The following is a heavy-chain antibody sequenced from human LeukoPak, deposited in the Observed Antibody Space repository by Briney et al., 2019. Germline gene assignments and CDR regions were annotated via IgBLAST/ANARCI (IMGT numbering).Heavy chain of an antibody. J-gene: IGHJ5*02. CDR1: GFTFSSYA. D-gene: IGHD6-13*01. Sequence: GGSLRLSCAASGFTFSSYAMSWVRQAPGKGLEWVSAISGSGGSTYYADSVKDRFTISRDNSKNTLYLQMNSLRAEDTAVYYCAKDRGHSSSWRFLNWFDPWGQGTLVTVSS. V-gene: IGHV3-23*01. CDR2: ISGSGGST. CDR3: AKDRGHSSSWRFLNWFDP.